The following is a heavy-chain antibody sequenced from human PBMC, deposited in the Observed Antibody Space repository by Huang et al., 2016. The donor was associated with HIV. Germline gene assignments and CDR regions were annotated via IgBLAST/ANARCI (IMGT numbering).Heavy chain of an antibody. J-gene: IGHJ4*02. D-gene: IGHD3-10*01. CDR3: AKDSGGTIYGSGSVFFDY. Sequence: KGLEWVSSISWNSGSIGYADSVKCRVTISRDNAKNYLYLQMNSLRAEDTALYYCAKDSGGTIYGSGSVFFDYWGQGTLVTVSS. CDR2: ISWNSGSI. V-gene: IGHV3-9*01.